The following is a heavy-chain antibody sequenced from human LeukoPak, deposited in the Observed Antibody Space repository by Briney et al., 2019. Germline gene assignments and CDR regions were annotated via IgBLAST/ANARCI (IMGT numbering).Heavy chain of an antibody. J-gene: IGHJ6*03. V-gene: IGHV3-48*01. CDR2: ISSSSSTI. CDR3: ARVLRGDLYYYYYMDV. CDR1: GFTFSSYS. D-gene: IGHD3-3*01. Sequence: GGSLRLSCAASGFTFSSYSMNWVRQAPGKGLEWVSYISSSSSTIYYADSVKGRFTISRDNAKNSLYLQMNGLRAEDTAVYYCARVLRGDLYYYYYMDVWGKGTTVTVSS.